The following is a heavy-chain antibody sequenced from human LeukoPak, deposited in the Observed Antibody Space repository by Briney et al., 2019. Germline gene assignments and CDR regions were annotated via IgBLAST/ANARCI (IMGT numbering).Heavy chain of an antibody. CDR1: GGSISSGDYY. V-gene: IGHV4-30-4*08. CDR2: IYYSGST. Sequence: SQTLSLTCTVSGGSISSGDYYWSWIRQPPGKGLEWIGYIYYSGSTYYNPSLKSRATISRDTSENQFSLKLSSVTAADTAVYYCARDLFRITSLWGQGTLVTVSS. J-gene: IGHJ4*02. CDR3: ARDLFRITSL. D-gene: IGHD1-14*01.